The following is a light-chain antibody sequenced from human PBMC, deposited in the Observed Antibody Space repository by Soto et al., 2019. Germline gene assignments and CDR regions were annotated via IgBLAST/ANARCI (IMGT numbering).Light chain of an antibody. CDR2: DAS. CDR1: QSISTW. Sequence: DIQMTQSPSTLSASVGDRVTITCRASQSISTWLAWYQQKPGKAPKLLIYDASSLESGVPSRFSGSGSGTEFTHTLSSQQPEDFASCYCQQYNSYSTFGQGTKVESK. J-gene: IGKJ1*01. CDR3: QQYNSYST. V-gene: IGKV1-5*01.